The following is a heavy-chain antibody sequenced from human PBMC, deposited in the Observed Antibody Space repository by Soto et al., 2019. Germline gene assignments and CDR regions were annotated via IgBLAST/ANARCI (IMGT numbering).Heavy chain of an antibody. Sequence: GESLKISCKGSGYSFTSYWIGWVRQMPGKGLEWMGIIYPGDSDTRYSPSFQGHVTISADKSISTAYLQWSSLKASDTAMYYCARQGKLETAIEYYRMDVWGQGTKVTVYS. V-gene: IGHV5-51*01. CDR1: GYSFTSYW. D-gene: IGHD1-1*01. J-gene: IGHJ6*02. CDR3: ARQGKLETAIEYYRMDV. CDR2: IYPGDSDT.